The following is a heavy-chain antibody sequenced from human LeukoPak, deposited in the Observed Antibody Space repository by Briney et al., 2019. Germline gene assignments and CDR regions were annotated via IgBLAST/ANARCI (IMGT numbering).Heavy chain of an antibody. CDR2: ISGSGGST. V-gene: IGHV3-23*01. CDR3: AKVRGASYSSSWYGAFDI. D-gene: IGHD6-13*01. J-gene: IGHJ3*02. Sequence: GSLRLSCAASGFTFSSYAMSWVRQAPGKGLEWVSAISGSGGSTYYADSVKGRFTISRDNSKNTLYLQMNSLKAEDTAVYYCAKVRGASYSSSWYGAFDIWGQGTMVTVSS. CDR1: GFTFSSYA.